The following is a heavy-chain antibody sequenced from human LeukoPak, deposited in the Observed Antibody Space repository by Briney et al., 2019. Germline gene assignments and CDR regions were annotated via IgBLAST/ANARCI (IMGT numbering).Heavy chain of an antibody. D-gene: IGHD5-18*01. V-gene: IGHV3-53*01. J-gene: IGHJ5*02. CDR3: ARGLFGDTAMVSNWFDP. CDR1: GFTVSSNS. CDR2: IYSDNT. Sequence: GGSLRLSCTVSGFTVSSNSMSWVRQAPGKGLEWVSFIYSDNTHYSDSVKGRFTISRDNSKNTLYLQMNSLRAEDTAVYYCARGLFGDTAMVSNWFDPWGQGTLVTVSS.